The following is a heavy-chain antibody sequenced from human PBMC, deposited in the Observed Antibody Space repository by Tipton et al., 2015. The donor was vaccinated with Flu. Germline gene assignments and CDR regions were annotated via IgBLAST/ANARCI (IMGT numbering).Heavy chain of an antibody. CDR1: GFTFSNYG. J-gene: IGHJ6*02. Sequence: SLRLSCAASGFTFSNYGLHWVRQATGKGLEWEAVISYDGKRKYYADSVKGRFTVSRDDSKKTLYLQMNSLRGDDTAVYYCAHRGFVELSLYNNGMDVWGQGASVAVSS. CDR3: AHRGFVELSLYNNGMDV. V-gene: IGHV3-30*03. CDR2: ISYDGKRK. D-gene: IGHD3-10*01.